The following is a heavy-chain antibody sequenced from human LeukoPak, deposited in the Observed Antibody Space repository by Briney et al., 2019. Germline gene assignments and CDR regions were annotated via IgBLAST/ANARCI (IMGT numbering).Heavy chain of an antibody. D-gene: IGHD4-23*01. V-gene: IGHV3-30-3*01. CDR1: GFTFSNYA. J-gene: IGHJ4*02. Sequence: GGSLRLSCAASGFTFSNYAMHWVRQAPGKGLEWVAVISYDGINQYQVDSVKGRFTISRDNSKNTLYLQMNSLRAEDTAVYYCARSDGSKYSPLDCWGQGTLVTVSS. CDR3: ARSDGSKYSPLDC. CDR2: ISYDGINQ.